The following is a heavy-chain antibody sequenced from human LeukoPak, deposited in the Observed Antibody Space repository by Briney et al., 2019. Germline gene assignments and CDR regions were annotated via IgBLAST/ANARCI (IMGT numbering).Heavy chain of an antibody. Sequence: GGSLRLSCAASGLTFSSYGMHWVRQAPGKGLEWVAFIRYDGSNKYYADSVKGRFTISRDNSKNTLYLQMNSLRAEDTAVYYCAKEYSGVSSRGAFDIWGQGTMVTIPS. CDR1: GLTFSSYG. V-gene: IGHV3-30*02. CDR2: IRYDGSNK. D-gene: IGHD3-10*01. J-gene: IGHJ3*02. CDR3: AKEYSGVSSRGAFDI.